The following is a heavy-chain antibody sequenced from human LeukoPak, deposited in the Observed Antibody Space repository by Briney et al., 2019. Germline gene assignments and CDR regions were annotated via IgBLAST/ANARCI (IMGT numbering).Heavy chain of an antibody. CDR2: ISGSGGST. Sequence: GGSLRLSCAASGFTFSSYAMSWVRQAPGKGLEWVSAISGSGGSTYYADSVKGRFTISRDNSKNTLYLQMNSLRAEDTAVYYCARVSGGYYLRFVRAFDIWGQGTMVTVSS. V-gene: IGHV3-23*01. CDR3: ARVSGGYYLRFVRAFDI. J-gene: IGHJ3*02. D-gene: IGHD1-26*01. CDR1: GFTFSSYA.